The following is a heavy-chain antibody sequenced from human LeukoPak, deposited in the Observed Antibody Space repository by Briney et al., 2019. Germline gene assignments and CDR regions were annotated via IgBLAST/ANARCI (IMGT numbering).Heavy chain of an antibody. V-gene: IGHV3-15*01. CDR3: TTGATCSPGAFDI. D-gene: IGHD2-15*01. J-gene: IGHJ3*02. CDR2: IKSKTSGGTT. Sequence: GGSLRLSCAASGFTFTNAWMSWVRQAPGKGLEWVGRIKSKTSGGTTDYAASVKGRFTISRDDSQNTLFLQMNSLKTEDTAVYYCTTGATCSPGAFDIWGQGTMVTVSS. CDR1: GFTFTNAW.